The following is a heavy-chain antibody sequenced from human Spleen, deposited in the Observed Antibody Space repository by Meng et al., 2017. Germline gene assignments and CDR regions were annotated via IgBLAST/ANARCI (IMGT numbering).Heavy chain of an antibody. Sequence: ASVNVSCKPSGYTFTAYWLHWVRQAPGQGLDWMGRIDPRSGDTQYAQKFQGRVTITRDTSISTTYMELSRLRSDDTAVYYCVRDEDISASGKLFGDYWGQGTLVTVSS. CDR2: IDPRSGDT. V-gene: IGHV1-2*06. CDR1: GYTFTAYW. J-gene: IGHJ4*02. CDR3: VRDEDISASGKLFGDY. D-gene: IGHD6-13*01.